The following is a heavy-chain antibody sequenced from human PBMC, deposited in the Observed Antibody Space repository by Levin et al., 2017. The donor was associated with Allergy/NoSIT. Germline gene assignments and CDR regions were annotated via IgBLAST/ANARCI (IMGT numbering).Heavy chain of an antibody. V-gene: IGHV2-5*02. CDR1: GFSLGRSSGVG. CDR3: AHTLYARGYDFDY. D-gene: IGHD5-12*01. CDR2: IYWDDDK. J-gene: IGHJ4*02. Sequence: SGPTLVKPPQTLPLTCSFSGFSLGRSSGVGVGWLRQPPGKALEWLALIYWDDDKRYSPSLKSRLTITKDTSKNQVVLTMTNMDPVDTATYYCAHTLYARGYDFDYWGQGTLVTVSS.